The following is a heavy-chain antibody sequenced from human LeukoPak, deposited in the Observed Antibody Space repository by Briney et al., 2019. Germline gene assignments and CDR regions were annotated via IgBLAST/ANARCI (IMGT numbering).Heavy chain of an antibody. CDR3: AKDTYYDILTGTPSYYYYGMDV. V-gene: IGHV3-30*02. CDR1: GFTFSGYG. J-gene: IGHJ6*02. D-gene: IGHD3-9*01. CDR2: IRYDGSNK. Sequence: GGSLRLSCAASGFTFSGYGIHWVRQAPGNGLEWVSSIRYDGSNKYYADSVKGRFTISRDNSKNTLYLQMNSLRAEDTAVYYCAKDTYYDILTGTPSYYYYGMDVWGQGTTVTVSS.